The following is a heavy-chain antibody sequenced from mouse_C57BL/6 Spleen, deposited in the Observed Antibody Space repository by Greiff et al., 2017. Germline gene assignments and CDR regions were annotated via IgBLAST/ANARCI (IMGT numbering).Heavy chain of an antibody. V-gene: IGHV1-50*01. CDR1: GYTFTSYW. CDR3: ARPIRYYARNN. Sequence: VQLQQPGAELVKPGASVKLSCKASGYTFTSYWMQWVKQRPGQGLEWIGEIDPSDSYTNYNQKFKGKATLTVDTSSSTAYMQLSSLTSEDSAVNYCARPIRYYARNNWGKEPSAPSPQ. D-gene: IGHD3-2*02. J-gene: IGHJ4*01. CDR2: IDPSDSYT.